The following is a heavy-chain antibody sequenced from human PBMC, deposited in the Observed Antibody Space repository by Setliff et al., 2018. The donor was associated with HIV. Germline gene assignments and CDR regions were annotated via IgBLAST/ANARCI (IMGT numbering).Heavy chain of an antibody. V-gene: IGHV4-34*01. CDR3: AREAVDDY. CDR2: INPSGIT. D-gene: IGHD5-12*01. CDR1: GGSFSGYY. Sequence: SETLSLTCAVYGGSFSGYYWSWIRQPPGKGLEWIGDINPSGITHYNPSLKSRVTISVDTSKNQFSLKVRSVTAADTAVYYCAREAVDDYWGQGTLVTVSS. J-gene: IGHJ4*02.